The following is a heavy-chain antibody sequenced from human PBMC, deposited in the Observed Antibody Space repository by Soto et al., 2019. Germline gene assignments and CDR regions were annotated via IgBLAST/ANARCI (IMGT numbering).Heavy chain of an antibody. CDR1: GGSISSGGYS. CDR3: ARAHYGDYGYGRDV. J-gene: IGHJ6*02. D-gene: IGHD4-17*01. V-gene: IGHV4-30-2*01. CDR2: IYHSGTT. Sequence: QLQLQESGSGLVKPSQTLSLTCAVSGGSISSGGYSWSWIRQPPGKGLEWIGYIYHSGTTYYNPSLKSRVTISVDRSKNQFSLKLSSVTAADTAVYYCARAHYGDYGYGRDVWGQGTTVTVSS.